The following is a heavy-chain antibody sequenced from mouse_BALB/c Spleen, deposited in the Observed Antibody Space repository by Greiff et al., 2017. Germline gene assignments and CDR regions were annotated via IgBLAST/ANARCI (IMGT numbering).Heavy chain of an antibody. CDR1: GFTFSSYA. D-gene: IGHD2-1*01. Sequence: DVKLVESGGGLVKPGGSLKLSCAASGFTFSSYAMSWVRQTPEKRLEWVASISSGGSTYYPDSVKGRFTISRDNARNILYLQMSSLRSEDTAMYYCARYGNYEYYYAMDYWGQGTSVTVSS. V-gene: IGHV5-6-5*01. CDR2: ISSGGST. J-gene: IGHJ4*01. CDR3: ARYGNYEYYYAMDY.